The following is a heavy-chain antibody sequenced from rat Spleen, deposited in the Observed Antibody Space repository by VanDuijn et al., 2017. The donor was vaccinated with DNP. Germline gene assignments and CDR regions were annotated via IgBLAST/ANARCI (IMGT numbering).Heavy chain of an antibody. Sequence: QVQLKESGPGLVQPSQTLSLTCTVSGFSLTSYGVSWVRQPPGKGLEWIAAISSGGSTYYNSALKSRQSISRDTSKSQVFLKRNSLQTEETAIYFCTREGNYGYEGDYWGQGVMVTVSS. V-gene: IGHV2S12*01. D-gene: IGHD1-7*01. J-gene: IGHJ2*01. CDR2: ISSGGST. CDR3: TREGNYGYEGDY. CDR1: GFSLTSYG.